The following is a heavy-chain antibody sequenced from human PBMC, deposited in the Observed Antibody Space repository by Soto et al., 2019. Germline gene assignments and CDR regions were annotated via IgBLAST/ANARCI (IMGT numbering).Heavy chain of an antibody. CDR3: ARDLGAGLVDY. CDR2: INVYIGNK. CDR1: GYTFTSYA. D-gene: IGHD6-19*01. V-gene: IGHV1-18*01. Sequence: QVQLVQSGAEVKKPGASVKVSCKASGYTFTSYAISWVRQAPGQGLAWMGWINVYIGNKKYAQKLQGRVTMTTDTSTSTAYMERRSLRSDDTAVYYCARDLGAGLVDYWGQGTLVTVSS. J-gene: IGHJ4*02.